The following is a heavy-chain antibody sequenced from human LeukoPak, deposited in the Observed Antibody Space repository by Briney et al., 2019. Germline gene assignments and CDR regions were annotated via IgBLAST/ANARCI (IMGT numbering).Heavy chain of an antibody. J-gene: IGHJ4*02. V-gene: IGHV3-21*01. CDR1: GFTFSSYS. Sequence: GGSLRLSCAASGFTFSSYSMNWVRQAPGKGLEWVSSISSSSSYIYYADSVKGRFTVSRDNAKNSLYLQMNSLRAEDTAVYYCAREAYYGSGSYRDEYDYWGQGTLVTVSS. CDR3: AREAYYGSGSYRDEYDY. D-gene: IGHD3-10*01. CDR2: ISSSSSYI.